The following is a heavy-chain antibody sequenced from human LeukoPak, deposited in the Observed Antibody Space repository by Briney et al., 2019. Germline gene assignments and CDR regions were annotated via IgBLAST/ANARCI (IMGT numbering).Heavy chain of an antibody. CDR1: GGSTSSGTYY. CDR2: IYYSGST. D-gene: IGHD2-2*02. Sequence: SETLSLTCTVSGGSTSSGTYYWGWIRQPPGKGLECIGTIYYSGSTSYNPSLKSRVTISVDTSKNQFSLKLTSVTAADTAVYYCAGTYRLRRFDPWGQGTPVTVSS. J-gene: IGHJ5*02. CDR3: AGTYRLRRFDP. V-gene: IGHV4-39*01.